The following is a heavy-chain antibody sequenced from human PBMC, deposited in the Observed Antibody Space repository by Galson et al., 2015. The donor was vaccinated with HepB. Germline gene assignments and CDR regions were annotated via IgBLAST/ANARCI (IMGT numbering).Heavy chain of an antibody. V-gene: IGHV4-31*03. CDR2: IYYSGST. D-gene: IGHD2/OR15-2a*01. CDR1: GGSISSDGYY. CDR3: VRESINAFDY. Sequence: LSLTCRVSGGSISSDGYYWSWIRQHPGKGLEWIGNIYYSGSTYYNPSLKSRVTISVDTSKSHFSLKLSSVTAADTAVYYCVRESINAFDYWGQRTLVTVSS. J-gene: IGHJ4*02.